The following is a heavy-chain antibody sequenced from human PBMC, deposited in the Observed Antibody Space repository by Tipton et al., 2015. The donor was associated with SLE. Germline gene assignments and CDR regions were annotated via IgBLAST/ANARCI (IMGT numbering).Heavy chain of an antibody. D-gene: IGHD3-9*01. CDR1: GYSFTSHW. CDR2: IYIGDSDT. J-gene: IGHJ4*02. Sequence: QLVQSGAEVKKPGESLKISCKGSGYSFTSHWIGWVRQMPGKGLEYLGIIYIGDSDTRYNPSFQGQVVISADKSISTAYLQWSGLQASDSAIYYCARGWNFDSWGQGTPVTVSS. V-gene: IGHV5-51*03. CDR3: ARGWNFDS.